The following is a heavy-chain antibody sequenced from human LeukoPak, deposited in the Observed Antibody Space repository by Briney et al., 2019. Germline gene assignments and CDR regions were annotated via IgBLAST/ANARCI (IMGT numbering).Heavy chain of an antibody. Sequence: GGSLRLSCAASGFTFSSYAMSWVRQAPGKGLEWVSAISGSGGSTYYADSVKGRFTISGDNSKNTLYLQMNSLRAEDTAVYYCAREPKWTPGRLSAFDIWGQGTMVTVSP. V-gene: IGHV3-23*01. CDR3: AREPKWTPGRLSAFDI. D-gene: IGHD3-10*01. CDR1: GFTFSSYA. CDR2: ISGSGGST. J-gene: IGHJ3*02.